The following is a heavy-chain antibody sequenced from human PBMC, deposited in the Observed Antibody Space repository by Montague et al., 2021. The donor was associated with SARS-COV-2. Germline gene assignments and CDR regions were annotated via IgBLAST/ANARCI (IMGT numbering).Heavy chain of an antibody. CDR3: ARVRPHGGSLTLGGFDP. V-gene: IGHV5-51*03. CDR1: GYIFTKYW. Sequence: QSGAEVKKPGESLTISCNASGYIFTKYWIDWVRQMPGKGLEWMGIIYPGDSDTRYSPSFQGQVTMSVDKSISTAYLQWSRLKVSDTAIYFCARVRPHGGSLTLGGFDPWGQGTLVSVAS. J-gene: IGHJ5*02. D-gene: IGHD3-16*01. CDR2: IYPGDSDT.